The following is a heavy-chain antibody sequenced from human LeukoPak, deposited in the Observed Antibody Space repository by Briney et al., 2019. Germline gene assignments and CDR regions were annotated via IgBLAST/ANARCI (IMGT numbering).Heavy chain of an antibody. CDR3: ASDGSGSYYFDY. D-gene: IGHD3-10*01. Sequence: SETLSLTCIVSGDSISNYYWSWIRQPAGRGLEWIGRIYTSGSTNYNPSLKSRVTMSVDTSKNQFSLKLSSVTAADTAVYYCASDGSGSYYFDYWGQGTLVTVSS. V-gene: IGHV4-4*07. J-gene: IGHJ4*02. CDR1: GDSISNYY. CDR2: IYTSGST.